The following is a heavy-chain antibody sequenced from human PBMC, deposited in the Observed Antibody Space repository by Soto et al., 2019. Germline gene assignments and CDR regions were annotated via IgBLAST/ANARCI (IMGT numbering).Heavy chain of an antibody. CDR2: ISTYNGNT. D-gene: IGHD3-3*01. V-gene: IGHV1-18*04. CDR3: ARSYYDFWSGKPPGGFDP. J-gene: IGHJ5*02. CDR1: GYTFTSYG. Sequence: QVQLVQSGAEVKKPGASVKVSCKASGYTFTSYGISWVRQAPGQGLEWMGWISTYNGNTNYAQKLQGRVTMTTDTSAITAYMELRSLRADDTAVYYCARSYYDFWSGKPPGGFDPWGQGTLVTVSS.